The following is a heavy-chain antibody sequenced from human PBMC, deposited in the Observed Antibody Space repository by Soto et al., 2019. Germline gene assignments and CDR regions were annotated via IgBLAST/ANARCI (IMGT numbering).Heavy chain of an antibody. CDR3: AKSVAYCSGGSCYLYFDY. D-gene: IGHD2-15*01. CDR2: ISYDGSNK. Sequence: QVQLVESGGGVVQPGRSLRLSCAASGFTFSSYGMHWVRQAPGKGLEWVAVISYDGSNKYYADSVKGRFTISRDNSKNTLYLQMNSLRAEDTAVYYCAKSVAYCSGGSCYLYFDYWGQGTLVTVSS. CDR1: GFTFSSYG. J-gene: IGHJ4*02. V-gene: IGHV3-30*18.